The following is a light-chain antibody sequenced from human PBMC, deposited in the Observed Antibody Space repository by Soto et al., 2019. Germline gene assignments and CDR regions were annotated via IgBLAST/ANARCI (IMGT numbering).Light chain of an antibody. CDR1: SSNIGADYD. Sequence: QSVLTQPPSVSGAPGQRVTISCTGRSSNIGADYDVHWYQHLPGTDPKLLIYGNNNRPSGVPDRFSGSKSGTSASLAITGLQAEDEADYYCQSYDSSLSGSVVFGGGTKLTVL. V-gene: IGLV1-40*01. CDR3: QSYDSSLSGSVV. J-gene: IGLJ2*01. CDR2: GNN.